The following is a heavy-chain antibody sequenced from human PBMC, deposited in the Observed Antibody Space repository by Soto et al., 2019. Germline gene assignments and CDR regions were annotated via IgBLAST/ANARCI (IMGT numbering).Heavy chain of an antibody. D-gene: IGHD3-16*01. CDR3: AGGSSRWAVAGLMDV. CDR2: IGSSGSYI. J-gene: IGHJ6*02. V-gene: IGHV3-21*01. Sequence: EVQLVESGGGLVKPGGSLRLSCTASGFTFSSYNMNWVRQAPGKGLEWVSSIGSSGSYIYYADSLKGRFTISRDNAKNSRYLQVSSLGAEDTAGYYWAGGSSRWAVAGLMDVWGQGATVTVSS. CDR1: GFTFSSYN.